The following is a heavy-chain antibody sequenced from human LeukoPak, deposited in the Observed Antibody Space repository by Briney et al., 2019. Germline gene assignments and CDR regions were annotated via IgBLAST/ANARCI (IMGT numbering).Heavy chain of an antibody. CDR2: IYSSGST. CDR3: ARGHCSSTSCKDYYFYGMDV. Sequence: PSETLSLACAVYGGSFSGYYWSWIRQPPGKGLEWIGYIYSSGSTNYNPPLKSRVTMSVDTSKNQFSLKLSSVTAADTAVYYCARGHCSSTSCKDYYFYGMDVWGQGTTVTVSS. J-gene: IGHJ6*02. D-gene: IGHD2-2*01. V-gene: IGHV4-59*01. CDR1: GGSFSGYY.